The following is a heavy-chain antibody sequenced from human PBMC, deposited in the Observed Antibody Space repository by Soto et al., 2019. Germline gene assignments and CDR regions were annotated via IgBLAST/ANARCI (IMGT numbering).Heavy chain of an antibody. V-gene: IGHV3-7*01. J-gene: IGHJ4*02. D-gene: IGHD3-22*01. Sequence: PGGSLRLSCAASGFTFSSYWMSWVRQAPGKGLEWVANIKQDGSEKYYVDSVKGRFTISRDNAKNSLYLQMNSLRAEDTAVYYCARENPHDSSGCSFDYWGQGTLVNVSS. CDR2: IKQDGSEK. CDR3: ARENPHDSSGCSFDY. CDR1: GFTFSSYW.